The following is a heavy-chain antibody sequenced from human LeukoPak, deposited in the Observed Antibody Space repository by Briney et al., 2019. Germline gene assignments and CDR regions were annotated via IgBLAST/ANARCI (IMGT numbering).Heavy chain of an antibody. CDR1: GYTFTSYY. CDR2: INPGGGGT. J-gene: IGHJ6*02. CDR3: ARDISPTLRLGGDYYYYGMDV. V-gene: IGHV1-46*01. D-gene: IGHD3-16*01. Sequence: ASVKVSCKASGYTFTSYYMHWVRQAPGQGLEWMGIINPGGGGTSYAQKFQGRVTMTRDTSTSTVYMELSSLRSEDTAVYYCARDISPTLRLGGDYYYYGMDVWGQGTTVTVSS.